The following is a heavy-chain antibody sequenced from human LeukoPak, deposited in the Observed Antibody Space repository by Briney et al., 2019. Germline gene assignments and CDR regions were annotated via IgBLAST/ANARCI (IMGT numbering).Heavy chain of an antibody. CDR3: ARDVVTVVFDY. D-gene: IGHD3-22*01. CDR1: GFTFSSYS. CDR2: ISSSSSYI. Sequence: GGSLRLSCAASGFTFSSYSMNWVRQAPGKGLEWVSSISSSSSYIYYADSVKGRFTISIDNAKNSLYLQMNSLRAEDTAVYYCARDVVTVVFDYWGQGTLVTVSS. J-gene: IGHJ4*02. V-gene: IGHV3-21*01.